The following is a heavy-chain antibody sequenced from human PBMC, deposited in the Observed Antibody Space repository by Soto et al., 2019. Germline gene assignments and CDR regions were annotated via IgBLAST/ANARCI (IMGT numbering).Heavy chain of an antibody. CDR3: ARSGIVGATDFDI. D-gene: IGHD1-26*01. J-gene: IGHJ3*02. CDR2: IYSGGST. CDR1: GFTVSSNY. V-gene: IGHV3-53*01. Sequence: GGSLRLSCAASGFTVSSNYMSWVRQAPGKGLEWVSVIYSGGSTYYADSVKGRFTISRDNSKNTLYLQMNSLRAEDTAVYYCARSGIVGATDFDIWGQGTMVTVSS.